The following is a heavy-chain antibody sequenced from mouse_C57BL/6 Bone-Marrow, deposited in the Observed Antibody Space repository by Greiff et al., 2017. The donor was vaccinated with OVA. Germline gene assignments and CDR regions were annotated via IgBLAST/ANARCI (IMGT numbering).Heavy chain of an antibody. CDR2: IWGGGST. J-gene: IGHJ4*01. V-gene: IGHV2-9*01. D-gene: IGHD1-1*01. CDR3: AIITTVVAPYYAMDY. Sequence: VKLMESGPGLVAPSQSLSITCTVSGFSLTSYGVDWVRQPPGKGLEWLGVIWGGGSTNYNSALMSRLSISKDNSKSQVFLKMNSLQTDDTAMYYCAIITTVVAPYYAMDYWGQGTSVTVSS. CDR1: GFSLTSYG.